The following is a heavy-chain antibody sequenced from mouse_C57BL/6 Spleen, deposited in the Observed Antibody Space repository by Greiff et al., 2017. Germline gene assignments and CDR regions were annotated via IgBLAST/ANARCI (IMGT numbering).Heavy chain of an antibody. CDR1: GYTFTSYW. CDR3: AREGDYDAMDY. CDR2: IHPNSGST. Sequence: VQLQQSGAELVKPGASVKLSCKASGYTFTSYWMHWVKQRPGQGLEWIGMIHPNSGSTNYNEKFKSKATLTVDKSSSTAYMQLSSLTSADSAVYYCAREGDYDAMDYWGQGTSVTVSS. V-gene: IGHV1-64*01. J-gene: IGHJ4*01.